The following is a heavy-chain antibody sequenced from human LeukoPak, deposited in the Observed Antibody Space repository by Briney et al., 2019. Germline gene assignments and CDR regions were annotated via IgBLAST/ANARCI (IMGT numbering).Heavy chain of an antibody. J-gene: IGHJ4*02. CDR1: GGSISSSSYY. Sequence: SETLSLTCTVSGGSISSSSYYWGWIRQPPGKGLEWIGEINHSGSTNYNPSLKSRVTISVDTSKNQFSLKLSSVTAADTAVYYCARVRPDYYDSSGYVGFSYLDYWGQGTLVTVSS. CDR3: ARVRPDYYDSSGYVGFSYLDY. D-gene: IGHD3-22*01. V-gene: IGHV4-39*07. CDR2: INHSGST.